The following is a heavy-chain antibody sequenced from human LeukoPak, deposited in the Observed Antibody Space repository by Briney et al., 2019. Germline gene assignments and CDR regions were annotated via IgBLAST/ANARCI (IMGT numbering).Heavy chain of an antibody. CDR3: ARDKDYGSGSYYRFYYYYYYMDV. CDR2: IYTSGST. Sequence: PSETLSLTCTVSGGSISSYYWSWIWQPAGKGLEWIGRIYTSGSTNYNPSLKSRVTMSVDTSKNQSSLKLSSVTAADTAVYYCARDKDYGSGSYYRFYYYYYYMDVWGKGTTVTVSS. D-gene: IGHD3-10*01. V-gene: IGHV4-4*07. CDR1: GGSISSYY. J-gene: IGHJ6*03.